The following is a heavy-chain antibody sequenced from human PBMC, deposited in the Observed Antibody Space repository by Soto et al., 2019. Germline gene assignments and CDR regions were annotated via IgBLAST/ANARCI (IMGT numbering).Heavy chain of an antibody. D-gene: IGHD2-15*01. Sequence: ASETLSLTCTVSGDSSSSYYWSWVRQPPGKGLEYIGYVYYSGNTNYNPSLKSRVTISLGTSKNQFSLRLTSVTAADTAVYYCARLVPGGSVDYWGQGTLVTVSS. J-gene: IGHJ4*02. CDR1: GDSSSSYY. V-gene: IGHV4-59*01. CDR3: ARLVPGGSVDY. CDR2: VYYSGNT.